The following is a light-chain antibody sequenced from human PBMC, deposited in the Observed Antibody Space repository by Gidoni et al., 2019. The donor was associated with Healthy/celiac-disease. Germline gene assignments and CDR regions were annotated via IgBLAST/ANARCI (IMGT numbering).Light chain of an antibody. V-gene: IGKV3-15*01. Sequence: EIVMTPSPATLSVSPGERATLSCRASQSVSSNLAWYQQKPGQAPRLLIYGASTRATGIPARFSGSGSGTEFTLTISSLQSEDFAVYYCQQYNNWPPYTFXXXTKLEIK. CDR2: GAS. CDR1: QSVSSN. J-gene: IGKJ2*01. CDR3: QQYNNWPPYT.